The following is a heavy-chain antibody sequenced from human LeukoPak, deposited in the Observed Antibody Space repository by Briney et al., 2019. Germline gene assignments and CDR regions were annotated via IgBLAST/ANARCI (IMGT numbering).Heavy chain of an antibody. CDR2: INTDGSST. J-gene: IGHJ3*02. CDR3: AKGKSDYHAFDI. V-gene: IGHV3-74*01. D-gene: IGHD4-17*01. Sequence: GGSLRLSCAASGFTFSSYWMHWVRQAPGKGLVWVSRINTDGSSTSYADSVKGRFTISRDNAKNTLYLQMNSLRAEDTAVYYCAKGKSDYHAFDIWGQGTMVTVSS. CDR1: GFTFSSYW.